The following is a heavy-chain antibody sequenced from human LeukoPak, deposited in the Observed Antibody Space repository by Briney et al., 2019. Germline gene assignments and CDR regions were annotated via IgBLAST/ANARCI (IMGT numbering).Heavy chain of an antibody. V-gene: IGHV4-34*01. D-gene: IGHD4-11*01. CDR1: GGSFSGYY. CDR3: ARGGDYRVDWYFDL. J-gene: IGHJ2*01. CDR2: INHSGST. Sequence: PSETLSLTCAVYGGSFSGYYWSWIRQPPGKGLEWIGEINHSGSTNYNPSLKSRVTISVDTSKNQFSLKLSSVTAADTAVYYCARGGDYRVDWYFDLWGRGTLVTVSS.